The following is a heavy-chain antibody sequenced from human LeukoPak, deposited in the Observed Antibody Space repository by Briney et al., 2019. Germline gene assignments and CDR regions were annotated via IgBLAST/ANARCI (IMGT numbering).Heavy chain of an antibody. D-gene: IGHD4-17*01. CDR3: AREQTTGFDQ. J-gene: IGHJ4*02. CDR1: GGPINNYF. CDR2: IYSSGST. V-gene: IGHV4-4*07. Sequence: SETLSLTCTVSGGPINNYFWSWIRQPAGKGLEWMGRIYSSGSTSYNPSLKNRLTISLDKTKNQVSLNLTSVTAADTAMYVCAREQTTGFDQWAQGTLVTVSS.